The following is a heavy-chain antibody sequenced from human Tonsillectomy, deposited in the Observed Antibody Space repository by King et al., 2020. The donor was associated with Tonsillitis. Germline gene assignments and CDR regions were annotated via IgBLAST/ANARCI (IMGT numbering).Heavy chain of an antibody. V-gene: IGHV4-39*01. CDR2: INYSGNT. Sequence: QLQESGPGLVRPSETLSLTCTVSADSINSIAYYWGWIRQSPGKGLEWIGSINYSGNTYDNPSLKSRVTISVDTSKNQFSLKLNSVTAADTAVYYCARRNRGRRFDAFDIWGQGTMVTVSS. CDR1: ADSINSIAYY. CDR3: ARRNRGRRFDAFDI. D-gene: IGHD3-3*01. J-gene: IGHJ3*02.